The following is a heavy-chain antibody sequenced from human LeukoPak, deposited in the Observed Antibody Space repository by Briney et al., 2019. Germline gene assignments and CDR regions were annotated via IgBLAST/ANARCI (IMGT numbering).Heavy chain of an antibody. CDR2: ISGSGGST. CDR1: GFTFSSYA. D-gene: IGHD5-18*01. CDR3: GSYHSDTPYYFDY. V-gene: IGHV3-23*01. J-gene: IGHJ4*02. Sequence: PGGSLRLSCAASGFTFSSYAMSWVRQAPGKGLEWVSAISGSGGSTYYADSVKGRFTISRDNSKNTLYLQMDSLRAEDTAVYYCGSYHSDTPYYFDYWGQGTLVTVSS.